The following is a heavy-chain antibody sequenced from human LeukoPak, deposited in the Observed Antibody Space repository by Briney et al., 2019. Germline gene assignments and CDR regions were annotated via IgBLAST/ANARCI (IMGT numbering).Heavy chain of an antibody. CDR2: IIPIFGTA. V-gene: IGHV1-69*06. Sequence: GASVKVSCKASGGTFSSYAISWVRQAPGQGLEWMGGIIPIFGTANYAQKFQGRVTITADKSTSTAYMELSSLRSEDTAVYYCARGMVRDGYNSGYWFDPWGQGTLVTVSS. D-gene: IGHD5-24*01. CDR3: ARGMVRDGYNSGYWFDP. CDR1: GGTFSSYA. J-gene: IGHJ5*02.